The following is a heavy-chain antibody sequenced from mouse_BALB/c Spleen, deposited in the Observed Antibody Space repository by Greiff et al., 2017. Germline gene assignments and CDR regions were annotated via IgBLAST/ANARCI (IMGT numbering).Heavy chain of an antibody. Sequence: EVQGVESGGGLVQPKGSLKLSCAASGFTFNTYAMHWVCQAPGKGLEWVARIRSKSNNYATYYADSVKDRFTISRDDSQSMLYLQMNNLKTEDTAMYYCVREKLGSNYGAHYYAMDYWGQGTSVTVSS. J-gene: IGHJ4*01. CDR2: IRSKSNNYAT. CDR1: GFTFNTYA. D-gene: IGHD1-1*02. V-gene: IGHV10-3*03. CDR3: VREKLGSNYGAHYYAMDY.